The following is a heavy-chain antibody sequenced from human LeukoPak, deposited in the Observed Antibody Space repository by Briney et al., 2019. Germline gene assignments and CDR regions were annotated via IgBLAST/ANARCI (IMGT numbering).Heavy chain of an antibody. CDR2: INQDAGET. J-gene: IGHJ1*01. Sequence: PGGSLRLSCEASGLTFSHYWMSWVRQAPGKGLEWVGNINQDAGETYYVDSVKGRFTISRQNAKSSLYLQMNSLRAEDTAVYYCARDNSGPQNWGQGTLVTVSS. CDR3: ARDNSGPQN. D-gene: IGHD1-26*01. V-gene: IGHV3-7*05. CDR1: GLTFSHYW.